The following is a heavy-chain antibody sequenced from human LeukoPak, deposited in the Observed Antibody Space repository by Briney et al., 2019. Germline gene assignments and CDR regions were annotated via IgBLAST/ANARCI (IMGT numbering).Heavy chain of an antibody. V-gene: IGHV3-48*04. J-gene: IGHJ6*02. CDR3: ARGGSIAVAGPTTGVYGMDV. Sequence: PGGSLRLSCAASGFTFSSYSMNWVRQAPGKGLEWVSYISSSSSTIYYADSVKGRFTISRDNAKNSLYLQMNSLRAEDTAVYYCARGGSIAVAGPTTGVYGMDVWGQGTTVTVSS. CDR2: ISSSSSTI. CDR1: GFTFSSYS. D-gene: IGHD6-19*01.